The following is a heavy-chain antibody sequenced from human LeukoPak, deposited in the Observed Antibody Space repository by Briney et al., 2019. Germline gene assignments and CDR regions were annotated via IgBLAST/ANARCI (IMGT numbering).Heavy chain of an antibody. CDR2: LYYSGST. V-gene: IGHV4-59*01. D-gene: IGHD5-24*01. CDR1: GGSISSYY. CDR3: ARVPRDGYNFDY. J-gene: IGHJ4*02. Sequence: PSETLSLTCTVSGGSISSYYWRWIRQPPGKGLEWIGYLYYSGSTNYNPSLKSRVTMSVDTSKNQVSLKLSSVTAADTAVYYCARVPRDGYNFDYWGQGTLVTVSS.